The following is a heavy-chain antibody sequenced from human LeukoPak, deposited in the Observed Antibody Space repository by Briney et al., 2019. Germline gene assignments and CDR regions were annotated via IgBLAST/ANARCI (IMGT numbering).Heavy chain of an antibody. CDR2: IYYSGTT. V-gene: IGHV4-59*11. CDR3: ARGHFNYDFWSGYYPFDY. CDR1: GGSISSHY. J-gene: IGHJ4*02. Sequence: SETLSLTCTVSGGSISSHYWSWIRQPPGKGLEWIGYIYYSGTTNYNPSLKSRVTISVDTSKNQFSLKLSSVTAADTAVYYCARGHFNYDFWSGYYPFDYWGQGTLVTVSS. D-gene: IGHD3-3*01.